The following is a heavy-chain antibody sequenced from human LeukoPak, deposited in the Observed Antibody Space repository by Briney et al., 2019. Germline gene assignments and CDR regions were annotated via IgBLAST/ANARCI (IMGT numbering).Heavy chain of an antibody. CDR3: ARDLDSGSYSGYYYYGMDV. CDR2: ICYDGSNK. D-gene: IGHD1-26*01. J-gene: IGHJ6*02. Sequence: GGSLRLSCAASGFTFSSYGMHWVRQAPGQGLEWVAVICYDGSNKYYADSVKGRFTISRDNSKNTLYLQMNSLRAEDTAVYYCARDLDSGSYSGYYYYGMDVWGQGTTVTVSS. CDR1: GFTFSSYG. V-gene: IGHV3-33*01.